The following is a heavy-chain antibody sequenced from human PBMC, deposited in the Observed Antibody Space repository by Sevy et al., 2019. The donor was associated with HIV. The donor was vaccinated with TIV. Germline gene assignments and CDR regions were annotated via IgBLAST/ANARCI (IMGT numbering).Heavy chain of an antibody. CDR3: ARFADYDSSGYYYYDY. J-gene: IGHJ4*02. D-gene: IGHD3-22*01. V-gene: IGHV3-15*01. CDR1: AFTFNNAW. Sequence: GGSLRLSCAASAFTFNNAWMSWVRQAPGKGLEWVGRIKSKTDGGTTDYAAPVKGRFTISSDDSKNTLYLQMNSLKTEDTAVYYCARFADYDSSGYYYYDYWGQGTLVTVSS. CDR2: IKSKTDGGTT.